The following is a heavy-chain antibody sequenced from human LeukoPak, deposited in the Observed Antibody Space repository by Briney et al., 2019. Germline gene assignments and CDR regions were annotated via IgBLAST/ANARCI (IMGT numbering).Heavy chain of an antibody. CDR1: GGSISSYY. CDR3: ATRGVARNWFDP. Sequence: SETLSLTCTVSGGSISSYYWSRIRQPPGKGLEWIGYIYYRGSTNYNPSLKSRVTISVDTSKNQFSLKLSSVTAADTAVYYCATRGVARNWFDPWGQGTLVTISS. J-gene: IGHJ5*02. V-gene: IGHV4-59*01. CDR2: IYYRGST.